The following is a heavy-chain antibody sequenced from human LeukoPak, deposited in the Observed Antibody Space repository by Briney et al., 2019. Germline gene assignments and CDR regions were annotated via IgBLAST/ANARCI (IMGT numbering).Heavy chain of an antibody. CDR1: GGSISSYY. CDR3: AREPFYYYYGMDV. CDR2: IYYSGST. V-gene: IGHV4-59*01. Sequence: SETLSLTCTVSGGSISSYYWSWFRQPPGKDLEWIGYIYYSGSTNYNPSLKSRVTISVDTSKNQFSLKLSSVTAADTAVYYCAREPFYYYYGMDVWGQGTTVTVSS. J-gene: IGHJ6*02.